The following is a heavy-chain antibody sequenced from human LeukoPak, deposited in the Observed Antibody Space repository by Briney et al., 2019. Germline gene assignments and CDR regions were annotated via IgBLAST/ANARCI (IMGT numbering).Heavy chain of an antibody. Sequence: SETLSLTCAIYGGSFSGYSWTWIRQPPGKGLEWIGEISHFGGTKYIPSLESRVSLSLDTSKNQFSLELSSVTAADTAIYYCARRKGDRDRFPYYYCMDVWGKGTTVTISS. CDR2: ISHFGGT. J-gene: IGHJ6*03. V-gene: IGHV4-34*01. CDR1: GGSFSGYS. CDR3: ARRKGDRDRFPYYYCMDV. D-gene: IGHD2-21*02.